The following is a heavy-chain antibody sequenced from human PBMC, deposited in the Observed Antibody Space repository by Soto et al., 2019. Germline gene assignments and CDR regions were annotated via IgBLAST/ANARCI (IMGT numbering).Heavy chain of an antibody. CDR2: ISAYNGNT. Sequence: GASVKVSCKASGYTFTSYGISWVRQAPGQGLEWMGWISAYNGNTNYAQKLQGRVTMTTDTSTSTAYMELRSLRSDDTAVYYCARMTTYYDFWSGYYDFDYWGQGTTVTVSS. D-gene: IGHD3-3*01. CDR1: GYTFTSYG. J-gene: IGHJ4*03. V-gene: IGHV1-18*01. CDR3: ARMTTYYDFWSGYYDFDY.